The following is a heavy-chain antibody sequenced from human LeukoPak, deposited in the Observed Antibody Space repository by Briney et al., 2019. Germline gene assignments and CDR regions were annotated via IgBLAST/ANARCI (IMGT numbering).Heavy chain of an antibody. D-gene: IGHD2/OR15-2a*01. V-gene: IGHV4-38-2*01. CDR2: IYHSGST. CDR1: GYSISSGYY. J-gene: IGHJ5*02. CDR3: ARHRLAGLYPNWFDP. Sequence: SETLSLTXAVSGYSISSGYYWGWIRQPPGKGLEWIGSIYHSGSTYYNPSLKSRVTISVDTSKNQFSLKLSSVTAADTAVYYCARHRLAGLYPNWFDPWGQGTLVTVSS.